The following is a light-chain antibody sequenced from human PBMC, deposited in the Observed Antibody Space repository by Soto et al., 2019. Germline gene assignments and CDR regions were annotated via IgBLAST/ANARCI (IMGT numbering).Light chain of an antibody. Sequence: AIRMTQSPSSFSASTGDRVTITCRASQGISSYLAWYQQKPGKAPKLLIYAASTLQSGVPSRLSGSGSGTDFTLSISCLQSEDFATYYCQQYYSYTWTFGQETKVEIK. CDR2: AAS. V-gene: IGKV1-8*01. CDR3: QQYYSYTWT. CDR1: QGISSY. J-gene: IGKJ1*01.